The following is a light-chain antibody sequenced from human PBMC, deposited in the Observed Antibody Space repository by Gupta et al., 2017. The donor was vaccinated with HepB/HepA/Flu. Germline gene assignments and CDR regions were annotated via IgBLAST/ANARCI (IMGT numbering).Light chain of an antibody. CDR1: QSFSSK. CDR3: QQYSIWPLT. V-gene: IGKV3-15*01. Sequence: EIVMTQSPATLSVSPGERATLSCRARQSFSSKLAWYQQPPGQAPRLLIYGASTRATGIPARFSGSGSGTEFTLTISSPQAEDFAVYYCQQYSIWPLTFGGGTKVEIK. CDR2: GAS. J-gene: IGKJ4*01.